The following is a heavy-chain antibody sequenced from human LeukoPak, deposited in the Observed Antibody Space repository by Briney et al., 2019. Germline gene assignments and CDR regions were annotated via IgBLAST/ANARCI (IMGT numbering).Heavy chain of an antibody. J-gene: IGHJ4*02. CDR2: FDPEDGET. CDR1: GYTLTELF. Sequence: ASVKVSCKVSGYTLTELFIHWVRQAPGKGLERMGGFDPEDGETIYAQKFQGRVTMTEDTSTDTAYMELSSLRSEDTAVYYCVCCSSTSCYGGYYFDYWGQGTLVTVSS. V-gene: IGHV1-24*01. D-gene: IGHD2-2*01. CDR3: VCCSSTSCYGGYYFDY.